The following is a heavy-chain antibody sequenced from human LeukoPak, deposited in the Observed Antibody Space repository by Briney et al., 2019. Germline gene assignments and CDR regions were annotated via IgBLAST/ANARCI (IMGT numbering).Heavy chain of an antibody. CDR3: TTIRPGY. CDR1: GSTFSSYW. D-gene: IGHD5-12*01. V-gene: IGHV3-74*01. CDR2: IKDGGTTT. Sequence: GGSLRLSCAASGSTFSSYWIHGVRQVPGKGLVWVARIKDGGTTTDYADSVKGRFTISRDDAKNTLYLQMNSLRAEDTAVYYCTTIRPGYWGQGTLVTVSP. J-gene: IGHJ4*02.